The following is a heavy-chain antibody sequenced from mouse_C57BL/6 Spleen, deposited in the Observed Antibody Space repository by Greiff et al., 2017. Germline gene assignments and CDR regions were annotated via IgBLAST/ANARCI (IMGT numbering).Heavy chain of an antibody. CDR1: GYTFTDYY. CDR2: IYPGSGNT. D-gene: IGHD2-1*01. Sequence: QVQLQQSGAELVRPGASVKLSCKASGYTFTDYYINWVKQRPGQGLEWIARIYPGSGNTYYNEKFKGKATLTAEKSSSTAYMQLSSLTSEDSAVYLCARGGNYDWFAYWGQGTLVTVSA. V-gene: IGHV1-76*01. J-gene: IGHJ3*01. CDR3: ARGGNYDWFAY.